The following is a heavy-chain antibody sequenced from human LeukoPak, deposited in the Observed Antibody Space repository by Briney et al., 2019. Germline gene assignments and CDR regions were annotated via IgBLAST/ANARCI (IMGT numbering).Heavy chain of an antibody. J-gene: IGHJ6*03. D-gene: IGHD4-17*01. CDR3: ARVDYGDYQNYYYYYMDV. Sequence: SETLSLTCAVYGGSFSGYYWSWIRQPPGKGLEWIGSIYYSGSTYYNPSLKSRVTISVDTSKNQFSLKLSSVTAADTAVYYCARVDYGDYQNYYYYYMDVWGKGTTVTVSS. CDR1: GGSFSGYY. V-gene: IGHV4-34*01. CDR2: IYYSGST.